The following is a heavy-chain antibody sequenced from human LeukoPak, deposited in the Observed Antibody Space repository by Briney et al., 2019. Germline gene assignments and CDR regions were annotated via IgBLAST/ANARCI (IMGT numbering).Heavy chain of an antibody. Sequence: SETLSLTCAVYGGSFSVYYWSWIRQPPGKGLEWIGEINHSGSTNYNPSLKSRVTISADTSKNQFSLKLSSVTAADTAVYYCARGHLYCSGGSCLFDYWGQGTLVTVSS. CDR3: ARGHLYCSGGSCLFDY. D-gene: IGHD2-15*01. CDR2: INHSGST. CDR1: GGSFSVYY. V-gene: IGHV4-34*01. J-gene: IGHJ4*02.